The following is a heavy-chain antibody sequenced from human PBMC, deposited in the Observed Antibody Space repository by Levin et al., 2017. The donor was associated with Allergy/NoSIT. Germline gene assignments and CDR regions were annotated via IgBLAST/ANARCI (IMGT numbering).Heavy chain of an antibody. V-gene: IGHV3-48*04. CDR1: GFTFSSYS. D-gene: IGHD1-26*01. J-gene: IGHJ4*02. CDR2: IGSSSSTI. Sequence: GGSLRLSCAASGFTFSSYSMNWVRQAPGKGLEWVSYIGSSSSTIYYADSVKGRFTISRDNAKNSLYLQMNSLRAEDTAVYYCETSGSYYSIPFDYWGQGTLVTVSS. CDR3: ETSGSYYSIPFDY.